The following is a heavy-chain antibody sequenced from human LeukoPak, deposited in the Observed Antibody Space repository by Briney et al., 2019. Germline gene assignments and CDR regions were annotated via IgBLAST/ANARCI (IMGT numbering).Heavy chain of an antibody. CDR2: IYRIRST. CDR3: ARTGAGYSYYYTDG. Sequence: SETLSLTCIVSSYSISSGYYWCWIRLPPGKGREWIGTIYRIRSTYSNPSLRVPVTISVDTSKMQSSLRLSAVTAADTAVSYCARTGAGYSYYYTDGGGKRTTATVS. V-gene: IGHV4-38-2*02. CDR1: SYSISSGYY. J-gene: IGHJ6*03.